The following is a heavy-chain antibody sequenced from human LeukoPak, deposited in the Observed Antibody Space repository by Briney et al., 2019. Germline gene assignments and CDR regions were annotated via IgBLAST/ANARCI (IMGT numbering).Heavy chain of an antibody. Sequence: ASVKVSCKVSGYTLTELSMHWVRQAPGKGLEWMGGLDPEDGETIYAQKFQGRVTMTEDTSTDTAYMELSSLRSEDTAVYYCATIVSSGYAYFHDWGQGTLVTVSS. CDR3: ATIVSSGYAYFHD. V-gene: IGHV1-24*01. D-gene: IGHD3-22*01. CDR1: GYTLTELS. CDR2: LDPEDGET. J-gene: IGHJ4*02.